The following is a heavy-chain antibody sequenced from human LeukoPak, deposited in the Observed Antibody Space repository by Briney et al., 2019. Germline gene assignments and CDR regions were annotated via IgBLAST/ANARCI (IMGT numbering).Heavy chain of an antibody. V-gene: IGHV3-49*04. D-gene: IGHD2-21*02. CDR3: TRDFFGDWTPDY. J-gene: IGHJ4*02. Sequence: GGSLRLSCTASGFTFGDYAMSWVRRAPGKGLEWVGFIRSKAYGGTTEYAASVKGRFTISRDDSKSIAYLQMNSLETEDTAVYYCTRDFFGDWTPDYWGQGTLVTVSS. CDR2: IRSKAYGGTT. CDR1: GFTFGDYA.